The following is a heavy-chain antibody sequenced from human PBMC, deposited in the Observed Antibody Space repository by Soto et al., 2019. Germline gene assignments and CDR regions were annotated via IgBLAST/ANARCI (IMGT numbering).Heavy chain of an antibody. V-gene: IGHV1-69*13. CDR2: IIPIFGTA. CDR3: ARSPSPIFGVVSMRFDP. D-gene: IGHD3-3*01. J-gene: IGHJ5*02. CDR1: GGTFSSYA. Sequence: SVKVSCKASGGTFSSYAISWVRQAPGQGLEWMGGIIPIFGTANYAQKFQGRVTITADESTSTAYMELSSLRSEDTAVYYCARSPSPIFGVVSMRFDPWGQGTLVTVSS.